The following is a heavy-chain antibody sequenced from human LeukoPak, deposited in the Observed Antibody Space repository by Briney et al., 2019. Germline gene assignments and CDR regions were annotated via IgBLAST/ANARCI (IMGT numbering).Heavy chain of an antibody. D-gene: IGHD4-17*01. CDR3: ARDLVTVTKGFDI. CDR2: ISYIGRT. J-gene: IGHJ3*02. Sequence: SETLSLTCAVSGDSFSSHYWTWIRQPPGKGLVRIGYISYIGRTNYNPSLKSRVTISIDTSKNQFSLKLTSVTAADTAVYYCARDLVTVTKGFDIWGQGTMVSVSS. CDR1: GDSFSSHY. V-gene: IGHV4-59*11.